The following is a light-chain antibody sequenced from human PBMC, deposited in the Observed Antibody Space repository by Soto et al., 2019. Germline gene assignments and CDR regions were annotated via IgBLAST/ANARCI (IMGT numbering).Light chain of an antibody. CDR3: SSYAGNYTLD. CDR1: SSDVGTYNS. CDR2: DVN. Sequence: QSVLTQPRSVSGSPGRSVTISCTGTSSDVGTYNSVSWYQQHPGKAPKLMIYDVNKRPSGVPDRFSGSMSGNTASLTISGLQADDEADYHCSSYAGNYTLDFGGGTKLTVL. J-gene: IGLJ2*01. V-gene: IGLV2-11*01.